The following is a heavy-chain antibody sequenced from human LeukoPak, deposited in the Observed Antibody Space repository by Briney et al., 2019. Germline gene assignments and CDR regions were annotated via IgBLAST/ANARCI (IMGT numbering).Heavy chain of an antibody. Sequence: EASVKVSCKASGGTFSSYAISWVRQAPGEGLEWMGGIIPIFGTANYAQTFQGRVTITADESTTTAYMQLSSLRSEDTAVYYCARADSSGYRYYWGQGTLVTVSS. D-gene: IGHD3-22*01. V-gene: IGHV1-69*13. CDR3: ARADSSGYRYY. J-gene: IGHJ4*02. CDR2: IIPIFGTA. CDR1: GGTFSSYA.